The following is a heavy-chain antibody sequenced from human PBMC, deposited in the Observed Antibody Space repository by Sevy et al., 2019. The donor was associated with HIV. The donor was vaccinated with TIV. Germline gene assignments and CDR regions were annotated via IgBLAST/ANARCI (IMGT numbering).Heavy chain of an antibody. J-gene: IGHJ4*02. CDR3: AADIAAGTFDY. V-gene: IGHV1-58*02. CDR2: IVVGSGNT. Sequence: ASVKVSCKASGFTFTSSAMQWVRQARGQRLEWIGWIVVGSGNTNYAQKFQARVTITRDMSTSTAYMELSSLRSEDTAVYYSAADIAAGTFDYWGQGTLVTVSS. CDR1: GFTFTSSA. D-gene: IGHD6-13*01.